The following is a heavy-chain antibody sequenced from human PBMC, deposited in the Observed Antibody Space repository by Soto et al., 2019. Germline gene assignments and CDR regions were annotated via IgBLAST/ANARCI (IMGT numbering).Heavy chain of an antibody. CDR2: IYYGGST. CDR3: ARQGAIEYIWGGQPYYETQHFDY. Sequence: PSETLSLTCTVSEGGGSFSSNNHYWVWIRQPPGKGLEWIGSIYYGGSTYYNASLKSRVTISADTSRNLFSLRLTSVTAADTAVYYCARQGAIEYIWGGQPYYETQHFDYWGQGTLVTVSS. D-gene: IGHD3-16*01. V-gene: IGHV4-39*01. J-gene: IGHJ4*01. CDR1: EGGGSFSSNNHY.